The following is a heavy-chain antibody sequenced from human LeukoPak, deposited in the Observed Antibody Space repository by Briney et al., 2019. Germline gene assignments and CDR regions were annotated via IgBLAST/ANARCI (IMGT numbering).Heavy chain of an antibody. CDR3: ARIPNSANFPNWFDP. D-gene: IGHD4/OR15-4a*01. J-gene: IGHJ5*02. V-gene: IGHV3-48*01. CDR1: GFTFSSYS. Sequence: GGSLRLSCAASGFTFSSYSMNWVRQAPGKGLEWVSYISSSSSTIYYADSVKGRFTISRDNAKNSLYLQMNSLRAEDTAVYYCARIPNSANFPNWFDPWGQGILVTVSS. CDR2: ISSSSSTI.